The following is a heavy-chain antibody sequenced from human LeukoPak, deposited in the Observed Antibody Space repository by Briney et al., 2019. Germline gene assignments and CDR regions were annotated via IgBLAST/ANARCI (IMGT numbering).Heavy chain of an antibody. J-gene: IGHJ4*02. D-gene: IGHD1-26*01. CDR1: GFTFSSYA. Sequence: PGGSLRLSCAASGFTFSSYAMSWVRQAPGKGLEWVSAISGSGGSTYYADSVKGRFTISRDNSKNTLYLQMNSLRAEDTAVYYCAKDEDGSGRFVDYFDNWGQETLVTVSS. CDR3: AKDEDGSGRFVDYFDN. CDR2: ISGSGGST. V-gene: IGHV3-23*01.